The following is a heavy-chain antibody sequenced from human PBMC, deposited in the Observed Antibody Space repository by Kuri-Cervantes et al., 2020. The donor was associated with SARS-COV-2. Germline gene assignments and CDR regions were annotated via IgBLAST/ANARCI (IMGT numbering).Heavy chain of an antibody. CDR3: TREAYDYNMGFDF. CDR1: GFNYLNYA. Sequence: GESLKISCTASGFNYLNYAMHWVRQAPGTGLEWVAVVSYNGTNKYYADSVKGRFTISRDNSRNIVYLQMNSLRPEDTAFYYCTREAYDYNMGFDFWGQGTLVTVSS. D-gene: IGHD4-11*01. V-gene: IGHV3-30-3*01. CDR2: VSYNGTNK. J-gene: IGHJ4*02.